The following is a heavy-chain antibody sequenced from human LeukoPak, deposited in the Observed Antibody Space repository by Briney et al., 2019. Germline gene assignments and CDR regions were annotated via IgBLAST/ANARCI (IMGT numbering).Heavy chain of an antibody. D-gene: IGHD3-10*01. Sequence: PGGSLRLSCAASEFTFSSYGMHWVRQVPGKGLEWVAVISYDGTNKYYADSVKGRFTISRDNSKNTLYLQMNNLRAEDTAVYYCAKDSSSRGWVFDYWGQGTLVTVSS. CDR3: AKDSSSRGWVFDY. V-gene: IGHV3-33*06. CDR1: EFTFSSYG. CDR2: ISYDGTNK. J-gene: IGHJ4*02.